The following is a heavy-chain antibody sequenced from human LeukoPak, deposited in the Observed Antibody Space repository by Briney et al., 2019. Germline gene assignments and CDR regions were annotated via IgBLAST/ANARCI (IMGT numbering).Heavy chain of an antibody. CDR1: GYTFTSYG. J-gene: IGHJ4*02. Sequence: GASVKVSCEASGYTFTSYGISWVRQAPGQGLEWMGWISAYNGNTNYAQKLQGRVTMTTDTSTSTAYMELRSLRSDDTAVYYCARDRSYYGSGSLHYWGQGTLVTVSS. CDR2: ISAYNGNT. D-gene: IGHD3-10*01. V-gene: IGHV1-18*04. CDR3: ARDRSYYGSGSLHY.